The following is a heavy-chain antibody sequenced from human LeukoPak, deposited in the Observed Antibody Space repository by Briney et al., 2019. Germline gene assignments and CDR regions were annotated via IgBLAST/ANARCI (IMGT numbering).Heavy chain of an antibody. J-gene: IGHJ4*02. CDR1: GGSVSSNY. V-gene: IGHV4-59*08. D-gene: IGHD4-17*01. Sequence: SETLSLTCSVSGGSVSSNYWAWLRQPPGKGPEWIGYIYHSGYAKYNPSFNSRVTMSVATSKSQFSLQLTSVPAADTAVYYCARHNIASDGARLFDFWARGTLVAVSS. CDR2: IYHSGYA. CDR3: ARHNIASDGARLFDF.